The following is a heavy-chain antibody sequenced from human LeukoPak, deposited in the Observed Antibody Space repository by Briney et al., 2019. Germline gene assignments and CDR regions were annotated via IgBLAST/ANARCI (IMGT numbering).Heavy chain of an antibody. Sequence: GGSLRLSCATSGFNFDRYTIHWVRQAPGKGLEWVSLAGWAGGTTYYSDSVRGRFTISRDNAKNSLYLQMNSLRDEDTAVYYCASSGSYRFDYWGQGTLVTVSS. V-gene: IGHV3-43*01. D-gene: IGHD1-26*01. CDR2: AGWAGGTT. CDR3: ASSGSYRFDY. J-gene: IGHJ4*02. CDR1: GFNFDRYT.